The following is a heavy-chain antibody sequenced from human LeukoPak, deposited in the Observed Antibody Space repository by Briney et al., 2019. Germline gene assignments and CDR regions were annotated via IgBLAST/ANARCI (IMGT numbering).Heavy chain of an antibody. CDR2: ISSSSSYI. D-gene: IGHD5-24*01. CDR3: ARAVEMATAFDY. Sequence: PGGSLRLSCAASGFTFSSYSMNWVRQAPGKGLEWVSSISSSSSYIYYADSVKGRFTISRDNAKNSLYPQMNSLRAEDTAVYYCARAVEMATAFDYWGQGTLVTVSS. CDR1: GFTFSSYS. V-gene: IGHV3-21*01. J-gene: IGHJ4*02.